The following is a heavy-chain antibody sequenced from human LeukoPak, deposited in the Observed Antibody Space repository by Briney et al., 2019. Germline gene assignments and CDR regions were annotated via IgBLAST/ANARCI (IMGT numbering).Heavy chain of an antibody. D-gene: IGHD2-8*01. CDR2: LYSGST. J-gene: IGHJ5*02. Sequence: PSETLSLTCTVSGGSISGYYWTWIRQPPGKGLEWIGCLYSGSTNYNPSLKSRVTISVDTSWNQFSLKLSSVTAADTAVYYCARHSSIMGGRLTEYWLDPWGQGTLVTVSS. V-gene: IGHV4-59*08. CDR1: GGSISGYY. CDR3: ARHSSIMGGRLTEYWLDP.